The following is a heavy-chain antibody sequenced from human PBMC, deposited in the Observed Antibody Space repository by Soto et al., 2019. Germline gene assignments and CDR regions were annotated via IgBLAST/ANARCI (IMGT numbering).Heavy chain of an antibody. CDR1: GYTFTSYG. D-gene: IGHD1-7*01. Sequence: AASVKVSCKASGYTFTSYGISWVRQAPGQGLEWMGWISAYNGNTNYAQKLQGRVTMTTDTSTSTAYMELRSLRSDDTAVYYCARDGPKRELFYYYYGMDVWGQGTTVTVSS. CDR3: ARDGPKRELFYYYYGMDV. V-gene: IGHV1-18*04. J-gene: IGHJ6*02. CDR2: ISAYNGNT.